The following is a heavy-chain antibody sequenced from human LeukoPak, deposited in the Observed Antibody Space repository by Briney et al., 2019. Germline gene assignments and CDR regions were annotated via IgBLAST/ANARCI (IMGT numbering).Heavy chain of an antibody. J-gene: IGHJ3*02. Sequence: PGGSLRLSCAASGFTFSSYDIHWVRQATGKGLEWVSGIGTAGEIYYPGSVKGRFTISRDNAKNSLYLQMNSLRAEDTAVYYCAREATGGSYPSDAFDIWGQGTMVTVSS. V-gene: IGHV3-13*01. CDR2: IGTAGEI. D-gene: IGHD1-26*01. CDR1: GFTFSSYD. CDR3: AREATGGSYPSDAFDI.